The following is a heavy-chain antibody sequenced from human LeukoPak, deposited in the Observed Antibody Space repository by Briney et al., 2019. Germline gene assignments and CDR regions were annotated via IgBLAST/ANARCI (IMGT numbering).Heavy chain of an antibody. V-gene: IGHV4-38-2*01. Sequence: SETLSLTCAVSGVSLSGYYWGWIRQTPGKGLEWIGSIYHNGNTYYNPSLKSRVTISVDTSKNQFSLKLNSVTTADTALYYCARAYTRIFYDSWGQGALVTVSS. CDR2: IYHNGNT. J-gene: IGHJ4*02. D-gene: IGHD2-15*01. CDR3: ARAYTRIFYDS. CDR1: GVSLSGYY.